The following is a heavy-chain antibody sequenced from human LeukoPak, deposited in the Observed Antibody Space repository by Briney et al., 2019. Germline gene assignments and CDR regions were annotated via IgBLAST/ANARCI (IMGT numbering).Heavy chain of an antibody. CDR1: GGSISSSSYY. Sequence: SETLSLTCTVSGGSISSSSYYWGWIRQPPGKGLEWIGSIYYSGSTYYNPSLKSRVTISVDTSKNQFSLKLSSVTAADTAVYYCARTGGGFNFDYWGQGTLVTVSS. CDR2: IYYSGST. J-gene: IGHJ4*02. D-gene: IGHD1-26*01. V-gene: IGHV4-39*07. CDR3: ARTGGGFNFDY.